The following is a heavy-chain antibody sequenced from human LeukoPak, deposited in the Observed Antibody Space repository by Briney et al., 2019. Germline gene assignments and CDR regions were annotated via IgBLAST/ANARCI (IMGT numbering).Heavy chain of an antibody. Sequence: PGGSLRLSCAASAFTFSSHAMSWVRQAPGKGLEWVSAISGSGGSTYYADSVKGRFTISRDKSKNTLYLQMNSLRAEDTAVYYCAKGLAVAGHFDYWGQGTLVTVSS. D-gene: IGHD6-19*01. V-gene: IGHV3-23*01. CDR2: ISGSGGST. CDR1: AFTFSSHA. CDR3: AKGLAVAGHFDY. J-gene: IGHJ4*02.